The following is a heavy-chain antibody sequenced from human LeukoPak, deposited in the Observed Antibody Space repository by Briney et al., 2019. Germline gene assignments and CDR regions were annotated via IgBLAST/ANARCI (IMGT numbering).Heavy chain of an antibody. CDR1: GGSISSGGYY. CDR3: ARLNNCSSSYGY. J-gene: IGHJ4*02. D-gene: IGHD6-6*01. Sequence: SETLSLTCTVSGGSISSGGYYWSWIRQHPGKGLEWIGYIYYSGSTYYNPSLKSRVTISVDTSKNQFSLKLSSVTAADTAVYYCARLNNCSSSYGYWGQGTLVTVSS. CDR2: IYYSGST. V-gene: IGHV4-31*03.